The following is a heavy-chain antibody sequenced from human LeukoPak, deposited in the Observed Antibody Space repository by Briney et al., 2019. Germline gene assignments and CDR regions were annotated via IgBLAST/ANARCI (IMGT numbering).Heavy chain of an antibody. Sequence: GGSLRLSCAASGFTFSSYNINWVRQAPGQGLEWVSAIGGSGGGIYYADSVKGRFTISRDNSKNTLYLHMSSLRAEDTAVYYCAKDNNDFWSGYPPNWGQGTLVTVSS. D-gene: IGHD3-3*01. CDR3: AKDNNDFWSGYPPN. J-gene: IGHJ4*02. CDR2: IGGSGGGI. V-gene: IGHV3-23*01. CDR1: GFTFSSYN.